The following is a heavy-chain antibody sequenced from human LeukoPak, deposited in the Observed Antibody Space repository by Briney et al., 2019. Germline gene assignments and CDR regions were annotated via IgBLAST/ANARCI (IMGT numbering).Heavy chain of an antibody. CDR2: INHSGST. V-gene: IGHV4-34*01. CDR1: GASISGSGYY. J-gene: IGHJ4*02. CDR3: ARRSSGWYLSYLDY. Sequence: KSSETLSLTCTVSGASISGSGYYWSWIRQPPGKGLEWIGEINHSGSTNYNPSLKSRVTISVDTSKNQFSLKLSSVTAADTAVYYCARRSSGWYLSYLDYWGQGTLVTVSS. D-gene: IGHD6-19*01.